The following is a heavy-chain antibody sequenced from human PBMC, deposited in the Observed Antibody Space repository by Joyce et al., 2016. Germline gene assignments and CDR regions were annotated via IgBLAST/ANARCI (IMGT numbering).Heavy chain of an antibody. Sequence: QVHLVQSGAEVKKPGASVKVSCKASGYTFSNYGIGWGRQAPGRGFEWMGWSSVYNGDTKYARKLQGRLTMTTDTSTNTAYMELRSLRSDDTAIYYCARDKDDFGGGPVWFDPWGQGTLVTVSS. J-gene: IGHJ5*02. CDR1: GYTFSNYG. V-gene: IGHV1-18*01. CDR3: ARDKDDFGGGPVWFDP. D-gene: IGHD3-16*01. CDR2: SSVYNGDT.